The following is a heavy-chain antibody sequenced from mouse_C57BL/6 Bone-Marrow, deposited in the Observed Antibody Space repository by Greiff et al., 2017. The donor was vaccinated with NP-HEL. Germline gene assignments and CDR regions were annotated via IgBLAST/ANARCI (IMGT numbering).Heavy chain of an antibody. CDR3: ARSRIYYGNFYAMDY. J-gene: IGHJ4*01. CDR1: GYTFTSYW. Sequence: VQLQQPGAELVKPGASVKLSRKASGYTFTSYWMQWVKQRPGQGLEWIGEIDPSDSYTNYNQKFKGKATLTVDTSSSTAYMQLSSLTSEDSAVYYCARSRIYYGNFYAMDYWGQGTSVTVSS. V-gene: IGHV1-50*01. D-gene: IGHD2-1*01. CDR2: IDPSDSYT.